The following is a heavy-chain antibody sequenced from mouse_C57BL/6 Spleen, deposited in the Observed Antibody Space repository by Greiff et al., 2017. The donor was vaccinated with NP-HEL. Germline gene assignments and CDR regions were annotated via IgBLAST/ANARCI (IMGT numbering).Heavy chain of an antibody. J-gene: IGHJ1*03. D-gene: IGHD2-1*01. Sequence: EVQLVESGGGLVQPGGSLSLSCAASGFTFTDYYMSWVRQPPGKALEWLGFIRNKANGYTTEYSASVKGRFTISRDNSQSILYLQMNALRAEDSATYYCASYSNYEYFDVWGTGTTVTVSS. CDR1: GFTFTDYY. CDR2: IRNKANGYTT. V-gene: IGHV7-3*01. CDR3: ASYSNYEYFDV.